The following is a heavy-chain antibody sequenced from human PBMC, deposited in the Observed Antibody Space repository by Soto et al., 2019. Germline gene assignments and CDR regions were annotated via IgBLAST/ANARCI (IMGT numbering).Heavy chain of an antibody. V-gene: IGHV3-48*03. CDR2: ISSSGSTI. D-gene: IGHD2-21*02. CDR1: GFTFSSYE. Sequence: EVQLVESGGGLVQPGGSLRLSCAASGFTFSSYEMNWVRQAPGKGLEWVSYISSSGSTIYYADSVKGRFTISRDNAKNSLYLQMNSLRAEDTAVYYCARLVVVTLFDYWGQGTLVTVSS. J-gene: IGHJ4*02. CDR3: ARLVVVTLFDY.